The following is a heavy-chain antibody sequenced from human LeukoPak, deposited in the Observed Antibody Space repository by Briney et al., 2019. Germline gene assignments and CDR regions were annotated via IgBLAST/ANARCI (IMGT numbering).Heavy chain of an antibody. CDR2: ILRDETYT. Sequence: GGSLRLSCAASGFTISSSQMHWVRQAPGKGLVWVSRILRDETYTNYADSVRGRFTISRDNANNMLFLQMNSLRGEDTAVYFCTRDPGSDTRDWHFDVWGRGTLVTVSS. D-gene: IGHD6-25*01. CDR1: GFTISSSQ. J-gene: IGHJ2*01. CDR3: TRDPGSDTRDWHFDV. V-gene: IGHV3-74*01.